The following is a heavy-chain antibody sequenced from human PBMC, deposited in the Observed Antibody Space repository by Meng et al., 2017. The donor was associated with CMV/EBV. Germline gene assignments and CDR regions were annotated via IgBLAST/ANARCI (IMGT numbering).Heavy chain of an antibody. J-gene: IGHJ5*02. V-gene: IGHV3-20*04. CDR1: RFTFDDYG. Sequence: GESLKISCAASRFTFDDYGMSWVRQAPGKGLEWVSGINWNGGSTYYADSVKGRFTISRDNSKNTLYLQMNSLRAEDTAVYYCAKRTIAAARNWFDPWGQGTLVTVSS. CDR2: INWNGGST. CDR3: AKRTIAAARNWFDP. D-gene: IGHD6-6*01.